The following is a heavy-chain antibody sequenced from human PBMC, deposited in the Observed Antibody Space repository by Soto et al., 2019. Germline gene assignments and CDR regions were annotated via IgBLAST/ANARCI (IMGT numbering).Heavy chain of an antibody. V-gene: IGHV3-30-3*01. CDR3: ARAPRGYFDIDY. J-gene: IGHJ4*02. CDR1: GFTVSSYA. Sequence: XESLSLSCAASGFTVSSYAMHWVRQAPGKGLEWVAAISYDGNNKYYADSVKGRFTISRDTSKNTLYLQMNSLRAEDTAMYYCARAPRGYFDIDYWGQGTLVTVSS. D-gene: IGHD3-22*01. CDR2: ISYDGNNK.